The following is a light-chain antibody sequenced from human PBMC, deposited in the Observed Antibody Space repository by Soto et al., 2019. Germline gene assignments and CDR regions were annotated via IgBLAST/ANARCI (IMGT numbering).Light chain of an antibody. CDR2: AAI. Sequence: EIIFTQSPATLAVSPGERATLSCRASQSVNGDLAWYQQRPGQAPTLLIFAAITRASDVPDRFSGSGSGTDFTLTVSSLQPDDVAVYYCQQYYAWPLSFGGGTKVDIK. V-gene: IGKV3-15*01. CDR1: QSVNGD. CDR3: QQYYAWPLS. J-gene: IGKJ4*01.